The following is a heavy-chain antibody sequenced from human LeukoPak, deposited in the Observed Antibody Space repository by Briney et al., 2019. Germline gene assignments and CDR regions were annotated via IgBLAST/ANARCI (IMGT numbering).Heavy chain of an antibody. V-gene: IGHV3-33*01. D-gene: IGHD2-2*01. CDR1: GFTFSSYG. J-gene: IGHJ4*02. Sequence: GGSLRLSCTASGFTFSSYGVHWVRQAPGKGLVWVAVIWNGGSNKYYADSVKGRFTISRDNSKNTLYLQMNSLRAEDTAVYYCARAEYQLPYYFDYWGQGTLVTVSS. CDR3: ARAEYQLPYYFDY. CDR2: IWNGGSNK.